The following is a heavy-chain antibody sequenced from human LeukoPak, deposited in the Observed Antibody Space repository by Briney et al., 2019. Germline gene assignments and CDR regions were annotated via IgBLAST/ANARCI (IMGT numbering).Heavy chain of an antibody. CDR3: AKSSTGSSTIFGVVHYYYYYMDV. Sequence: GASVKVSCKVSGYTLTELSMHWVRQAPGKGLEWMGGFDPEDGETIYAQKFQGRVTMTEDTSTDTAYMELSSLRSEDTAVYYCAKSSTGSSTIFGVVHYYYYYMDVWGKGTTVTVSS. CDR2: FDPEDGET. J-gene: IGHJ6*03. V-gene: IGHV1-24*01. CDR1: GYTLTELS. D-gene: IGHD3-3*01.